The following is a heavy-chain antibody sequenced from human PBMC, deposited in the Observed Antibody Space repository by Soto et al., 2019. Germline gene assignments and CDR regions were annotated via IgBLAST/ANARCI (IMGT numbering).Heavy chain of an antibody. CDR2: IYWDGDK. J-gene: IGHJ4*02. CDR3: APSQADSRDYYRQFAF. Sequence: QITLKESGPPLVKPTQTLTLTCTFSGFSFNRSGMSVGWIRQPPGKGLEWLALIYWDGDKRYSPSLKTRLAISKDASRSQVVLTMTALDPVDTATYYCAPSQADSRDYYRQFAFWGQGTRVTVSS. CDR1: GFSFNRSGMS. D-gene: IGHD3-22*01. V-gene: IGHV2-5*02.